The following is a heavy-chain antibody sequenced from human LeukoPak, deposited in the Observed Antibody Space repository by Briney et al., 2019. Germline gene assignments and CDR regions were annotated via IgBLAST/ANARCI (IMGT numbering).Heavy chain of an antibody. J-gene: IGHJ4*02. CDR1: GYTFTDYF. D-gene: IGHD2-15*01. Sequence: ASVKVSCKASGYTFTDYFMHWVRQAPGQGLEWMGWMNSNSGGANYAQKFQGRVTMTRDTSTSTAYMELSSLRSDDSAVYYCARGHCSIGTCDVFYFDYWGQGILVTVSS. V-gene: IGHV1-2*02. CDR3: ARGHCSIGTCDVFYFDY. CDR2: MNSNSGGA.